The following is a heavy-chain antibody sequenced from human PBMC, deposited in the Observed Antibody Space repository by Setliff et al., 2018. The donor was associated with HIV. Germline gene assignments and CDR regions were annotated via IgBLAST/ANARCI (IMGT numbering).Heavy chain of an antibody. CDR3: AKGQQWLVARPRDSMDV. CDR2: ISGSGGST. J-gene: IGHJ6*02. Sequence: RLSCAASGFTFSSYAMSWVRQAPGKGLEWVSAISGSGGSTYYADSVKGRFTISRDNSKNTLYLQMNSLRAEDTAVYYCAKGQQWLVARPRDSMDVWGQGTTVTVSS. V-gene: IGHV3-23*01. CDR1: GFTFSSYA. D-gene: IGHD6-19*01.